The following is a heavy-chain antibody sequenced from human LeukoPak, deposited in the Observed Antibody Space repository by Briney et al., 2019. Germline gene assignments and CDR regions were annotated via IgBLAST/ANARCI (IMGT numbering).Heavy chain of an antibody. CDR2: ISYDGSNK. V-gene: IGHV3-30*04. CDR1: GFTFSSYA. D-gene: IGHD2-2*01. J-gene: IGHJ5*02. CDR3: ARERLYCSSTSCSPGGWFDP. Sequence: PGGSLRLSCAASGFTFSSYAMHWVRQAPGKGLEWVAVISYDGSNKYYADSVKGRFTISRDNSKNTLYLQMNSLRAEDTAVYYCARERLYCSSTSCSPGGWFDPWGQGTLVTVSS.